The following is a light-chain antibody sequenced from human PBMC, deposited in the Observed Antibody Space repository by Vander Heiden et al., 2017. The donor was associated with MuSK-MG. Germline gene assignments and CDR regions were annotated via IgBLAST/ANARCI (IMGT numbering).Light chain of an antibody. CDR2: AAS. J-gene: IGKJ4*01. Sequence: DNQLTQSPSSLSASVGDRVIISCRASQSVTNYLNWYQHKPGKAPQLLIYAASQLERWVPSRFSGSGSGTHFTLTINSLQPEDFATYYCQQSYNVPVTFGGGTKLEI. CDR1: QSVTNY. V-gene: IGKV1-39*01. CDR3: QQSYNVPVT.